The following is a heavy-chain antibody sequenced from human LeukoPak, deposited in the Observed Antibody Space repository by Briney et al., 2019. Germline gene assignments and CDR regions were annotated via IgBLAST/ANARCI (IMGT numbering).Heavy chain of an antibody. Sequence: GRSLRLSCAASGFTLSSYGMHWVRQAPGKGLEWVAVISDDGSNKYYADSVKGRFTISRDNSKNTLYLQMNSLRAEDTAVYYCAKDLGGGGYSGYDPDDYWGQGTLVTVSS. V-gene: IGHV3-30*18. CDR2: ISDDGSNK. CDR3: AKDLGGGGYSGYDPDDY. J-gene: IGHJ4*02. D-gene: IGHD5-12*01. CDR1: GFTLSSYG.